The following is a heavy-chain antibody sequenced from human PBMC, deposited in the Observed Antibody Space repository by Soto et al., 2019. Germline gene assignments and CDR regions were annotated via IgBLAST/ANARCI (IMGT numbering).Heavy chain of an antibody. J-gene: IGHJ4*02. V-gene: IGHV1-2*02. D-gene: IGHD6-13*01. CDR2: INHNSGGT. Sequence: ASVKVSCKACGYTFTGYYMQWVGQAPGQGLEWMGWINHNSGGTKYAQKFQGRVTMTRDTSISTAYMELSRLRSDDTAVYYCATSWDSSSWFDYWGQGTLVTVSS. CDR1: GYTFTGYY. CDR3: ATSWDSSSWFDY.